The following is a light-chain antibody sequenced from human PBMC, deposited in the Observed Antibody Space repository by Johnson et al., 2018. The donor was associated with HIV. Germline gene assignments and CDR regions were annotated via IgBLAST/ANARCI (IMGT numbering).Light chain of an antibody. CDR3: GTWDSSLSAGLYV. Sequence: QSVLTQPPSVSAAPGQKVSISCSGNSCDIGNNYVSSHQQLPGTAPKLLIYDNNKRPSGIPDRFSGSKSGTSATLGITGLQTGDEADYYCGTWDSSLSAGLYVLGTGTKVTVL. CDR2: DNN. V-gene: IGLV1-51*01. J-gene: IGLJ1*01. CDR1: SCDIGNNY.